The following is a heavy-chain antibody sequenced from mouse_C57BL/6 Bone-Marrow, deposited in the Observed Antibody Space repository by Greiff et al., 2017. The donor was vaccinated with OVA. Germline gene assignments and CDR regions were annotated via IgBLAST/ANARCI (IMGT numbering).Heavy chain of an antibody. CDR2: IYPGDGAT. V-gene: IGHV1-80*01. CDR1: GYAFSSYW. J-gene: IGHJ4*01. Sequence: QVQLKQSGAELVKPGASVKISCKASGYAFSSYWMNWVKQRPGKGLEWIGQIYPGDGATNYNGKFKGKATLTADKSSRTAYMQLSSLTSEDSAVYFCARATSLGYAMDDWGQGTSVTVSS. D-gene: IGHD3-3*01. CDR3: ARATSLGYAMDD.